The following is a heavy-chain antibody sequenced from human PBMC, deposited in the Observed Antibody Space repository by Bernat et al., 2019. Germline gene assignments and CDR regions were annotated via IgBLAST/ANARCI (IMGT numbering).Heavy chain of an antibody. V-gene: IGHV3-21*05. CDR2: ISTGSNYI. Sequence: EVQLVESGGGLVQPGGSLRLSCAASGFIFSSYSMHWVRQAPGKGLEWVSYISTGSNYIYYADSVKGRFTISRDNSKNSLYLQMNSLRAEDTAVYYCAREPENFDCWGQGTLVTVSS. J-gene: IGHJ4*02. CDR1: GFIFSSYS. CDR3: AREPENFDC.